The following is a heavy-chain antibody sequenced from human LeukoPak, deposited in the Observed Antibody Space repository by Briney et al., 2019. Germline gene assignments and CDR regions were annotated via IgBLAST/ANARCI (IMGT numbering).Heavy chain of an antibody. CDR1: GGSISSGGYS. J-gene: IGHJ5*02. CDR3: ARDRAANWFDP. CDR2: IYHSGST. V-gene: IGHV4-30-2*01. Sequence: SGTLSLTCAVSGGSISSGGYSWSWIRQPPGKGLEWIGYIYHSGSTYYNPSLKSRVTISVDRSKNQFSLKLSSVTAADTAVYYCARDRAANWFDPWGQGTLVTVSS.